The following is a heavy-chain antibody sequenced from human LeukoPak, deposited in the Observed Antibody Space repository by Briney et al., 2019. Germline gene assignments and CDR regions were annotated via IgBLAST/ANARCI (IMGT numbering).Heavy chain of an antibody. V-gene: IGHV3-21*04. CDR2: ISTSGIYI. CDR1: GFTFSTYS. J-gene: IGHJ4*02. CDR3: AKGHADSSGYYYFDS. Sequence: GGSLRLSCAASGFTFSTYSMNWVRQAPGKGLEWISFISTSGIYIYYADSVKGRFTISRDNARNSLYLQMNSLRVEDTAVYYCAKGHADSSGYYYFDSWGQGTLVTVPS. D-gene: IGHD3-22*01.